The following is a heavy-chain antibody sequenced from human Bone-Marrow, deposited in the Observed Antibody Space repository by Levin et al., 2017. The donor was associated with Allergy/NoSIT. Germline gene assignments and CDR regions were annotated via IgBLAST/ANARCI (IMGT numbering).Heavy chain of an antibody. Sequence: GESLKISCAASGFTFSSYAMAWVRQAPGKGLQWVSTIRPTGGRTYYADSVEGRFTISRDNSKNTVYLQMNSLRAEDTAKYYCARETGGSGWYTVDYWGRGTLVTVSS. CDR1: GFTFSSYA. J-gene: IGHJ4*02. D-gene: IGHD6-13*01. CDR3: ARETGGSGWYTVDY. CDR2: IRPTGGRT. V-gene: IGHV3-23*01.